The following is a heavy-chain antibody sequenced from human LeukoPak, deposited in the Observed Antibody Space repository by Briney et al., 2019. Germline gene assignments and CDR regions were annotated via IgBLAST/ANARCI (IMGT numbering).Heavy chain of an antibody. CDR1: GFNLRSFA. V-gene: IGHV3-64*01. J-gene: IGHJ3*01. Sequence: GGSLRLSCAASGFNLRSFAIHWVRQAPGKGLEYVSATSGDGGTTFCASSLQGRCTISRDNSNQMVYLQLGGLKIEDMGLYYCARGDKRLGGAFDVWGQGTMVTVSP. CDR2: TSGDGGTT. D-gene: IGHD3-16*01. CDR3: ARGDKRLGGAFDV.